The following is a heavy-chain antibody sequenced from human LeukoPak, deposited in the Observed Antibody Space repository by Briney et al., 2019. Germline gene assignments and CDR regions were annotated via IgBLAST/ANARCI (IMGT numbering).Heavy chain of an antibody. CDR2: ISYDGSNK. V-gene: IGHV3-30*04. Sequence: GGSLRLSCAASGFTFSSYAMHWVRQAPGKGPEWVAVISYDGSNKYYADSVKGRFTISRDNSKNTLYLQMNSLRAEDTAVYYCAREGSSRDFDYWGQGTLVTVSS. CDR3: AREGSSRDFDY. J-gene: IGHJ4*02. CDR1: GFTFSSYA. D-gene: IGHD6-13*01.